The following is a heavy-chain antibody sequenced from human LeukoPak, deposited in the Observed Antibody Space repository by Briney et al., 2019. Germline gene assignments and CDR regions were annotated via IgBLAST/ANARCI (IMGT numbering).Heavy chain of an antibody. CDR2: VYGSGST. D-gene: IGHD4-17*01. V-gene: IGHV4-31*03. Sequence: SETLSLTCTVSGGSISPSFYFWSWLRQHLGKGLEWIGYVYGSGSTYLNPSLKSRVSMSLDTSQNQFSLKLSSVTAADTAVYYCAGRGDYGDSTGAFDIWGQGTMVTVSS. J-gene: IGHJ3*02. CDR3: AGRGDYGDSTGAFDI. CDR1: GGSISPSFYF.